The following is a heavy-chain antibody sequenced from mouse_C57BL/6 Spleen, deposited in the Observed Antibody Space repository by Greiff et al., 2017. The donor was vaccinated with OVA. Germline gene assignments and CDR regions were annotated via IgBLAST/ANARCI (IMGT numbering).Heavy chain of an antibody. CDR1: GYTFTDYY. CDR2: INPNNGGT. CDR3: ARRDYGSSYRAMDY. V-gene: IGHV1-26*01. Sequence: EVQLQQSGPELVKPGASVKISCKASGYTFTDYYMNWVKQSHGKSLEWIGDINPNNGGTSYNQKFKGKATLTVDKSSSTAYMELRSLTSEDSAVYYCARRDYGSSYRAMDYWGQGTSVTVSS. D-gene: IGHD1-1*01. J-gene: IGHJ4*01.